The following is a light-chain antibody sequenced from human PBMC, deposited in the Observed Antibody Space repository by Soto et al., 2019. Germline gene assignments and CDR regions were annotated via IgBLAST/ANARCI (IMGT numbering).Light chain of an antibody. Sequence: EIVLTQSPGTLSLFPVERATLSCRASQSLITRYLAWYQQKPGQAPRLLIYGASSRATGIPDRFSGSGSGTDFTLTISRLEPEDFAVYSCQQYGTSPTFGKGTRLEIK. V-gene: IGKV3-20*01. CDR1: QSLITRY. CDR3: QQYGTSPT. CDR2: GAS. J-gene: IGKJ5*01.